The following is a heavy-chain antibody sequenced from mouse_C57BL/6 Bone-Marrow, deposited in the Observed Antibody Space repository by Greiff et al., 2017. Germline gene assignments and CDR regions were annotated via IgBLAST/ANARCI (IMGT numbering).Heavy chain of an antibody. V-gene: IGHV1-64*01. D-gene: IGHD1-1*01. CDR1: GYTFTSYW. CDR2: IHPNSGST. J-gene: IGHJ2*01. Sequence: VQLQQSGAELVKPGASVKLSCKASGYTFTSYWMHWVKQRPGQGLEWIGMIHPNSGSTNYNEKFKSKATLTVDKSSSTAYMQLSSLTSADSAVYYCARVPSLYYYGSSYSYYFDYWGQGTTLTVSS. CDR3: ARVPSLYYYGSSYSYYFDY.